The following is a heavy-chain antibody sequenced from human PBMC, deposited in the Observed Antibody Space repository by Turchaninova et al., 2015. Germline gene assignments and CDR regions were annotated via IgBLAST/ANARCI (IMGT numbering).Heavy chain of an antibody. Sequence: QITLKESGPTLVKPTQTLTLTCTFSGFSLTTSGEGVGWIRQHPGKALEWLAHISWENDKRYIPSLKSRLTLTNDTSKNQVVLTMTNMDPVDTATYYCAHRPTSTTGNDPFDIWGQGTMVIVSS. V-gene: IGHV2-5*02. J-gene: IGHJ3*02. CDR3: AHRPTSTTGNDPFDI. CDR2: ISWENDK. D-gene: IGHD2/OR15-2a*01. CDR1: GFSLTTSGEG.